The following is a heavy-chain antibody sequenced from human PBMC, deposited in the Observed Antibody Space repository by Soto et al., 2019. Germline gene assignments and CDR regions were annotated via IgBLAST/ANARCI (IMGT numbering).Heavy chain of an antibody. Sequence: KPSETLSLTCTVSGGSIRSGGYYWSWIRQHPGKGLEWIGYISYSGTTYYNPSLESRVTISADTSKNQFSLKLISVTAADTAVYYCARRIAIAGIFDFWGQGTLVTVSS. CDR3: ARRIAIAGIFDF. CDR1: GGSIRSGGYY. J-gene: IGHJ4*02. V-gene: IGHV4-31*03. CDR2: ISYSGTT. D-gene: IGHD6-13*01.